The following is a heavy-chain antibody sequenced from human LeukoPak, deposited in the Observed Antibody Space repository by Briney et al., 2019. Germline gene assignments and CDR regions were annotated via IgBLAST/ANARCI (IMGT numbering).Heavy chain of an antibody. Sequence: ASVKVSCKASGYSFTGYYIHWVRQAPGQGLEWMGWVNSNIGDTYYAQKFRGRLAITRDKSITTVHMELRSLRSNDTAVYYCAGDVLGYGSSASAWGQGTLVTVSS. CDR2: VNSNIGDT. CDR3: AGDVLGYGSSASA. V-gene: IGHV1-2*02. D-gene: IGHD2-2*01. CDR1: GYSFTGYY. J-gene: IGHJ5*02.